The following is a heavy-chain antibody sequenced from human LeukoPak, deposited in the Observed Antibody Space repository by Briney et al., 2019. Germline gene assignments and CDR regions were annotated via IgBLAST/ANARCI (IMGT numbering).Heavy chain of an antibody. V-gene: IGHV3-21*01. CDR2: ISSGSSYI. D-gene: IGHD3-22*01. CDR3: ARASDSSGYYSYFDH. Sequence: GGSLRLSXAASGFTFSSYSMNWVRQPPGKGLEWVSSISSGSSYIYYADSVKGRFTISRDNAKNSLYLQMNSLRAEDTAVYYCARASDSSGYYSYFDHWGQGTLVTVSS. CDR1: GFTFSSYS. J-gene: IGHJ1*01.